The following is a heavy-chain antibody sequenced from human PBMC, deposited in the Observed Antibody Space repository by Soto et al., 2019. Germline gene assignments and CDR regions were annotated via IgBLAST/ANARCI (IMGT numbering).Heavy chain of an antibody. Sequence: VQLVESGGGFVQPGGSLRLSCAASGFSLRSYSMIWVRQAPGKGLEWVSYISGSGTTIYYADSVKGRFTISRDNAKNSVYLQMNSLGDEDTAVYYCARGAGYGDYGGYWGQGTLVTVSS. V-gene: IGHV3-48*02. CDR3: ARGAGYGDYGGY. D-gene: IGHD4-17*01. CDR2: ISGSGTTI. CDR1: GFSLRSYS. J-gene: IGHJ4*02.